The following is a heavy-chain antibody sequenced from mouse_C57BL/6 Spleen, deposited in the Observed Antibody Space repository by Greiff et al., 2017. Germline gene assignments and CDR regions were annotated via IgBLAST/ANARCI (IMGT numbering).Heavy chain of an antibody. J-gene: IGHJ4*01. CDR3: ARSEGLTATFYAMDY. V-gene: IGHV1-82*01. CDR1: GYAFSSSW. Sequence: QVQLQQSGPELVKPGASVKISCKASGYAFSSSWMNWVKQRPGKGLEWIGRIYPGDGDTSYNGKFKGKATLTADKSSSTAYMQLSSLTSEDSAVYFCARSEGLTATFYAMDYWGQGTSVTVSS. CDR2: IYPGDGDT. D-gene: IGHD3-1*01.